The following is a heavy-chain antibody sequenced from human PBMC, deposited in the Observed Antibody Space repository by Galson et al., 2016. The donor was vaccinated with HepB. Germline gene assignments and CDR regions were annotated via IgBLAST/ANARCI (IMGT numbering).Heavy chain of an antibody. CDR3: ARQGVGGVIYGDYGGMRWHDAFEI. D-gene: IGHD4-17*01. J-gene: IGHJ3*02. CDR2: ISYSGKT. Sequence: SETLSLTCTVSGGSINSNSHYWAWIRQPPGKGLEWIGSISYSGKTYYSPSLPSRAALSADMSDNHFSLTLTAVTAADTAIYYCARQGVGGVIYGDYGGMRWHDAFEIWGQGTMVTVSS. CDR1: GGSINSNSHY. V-gene: IGHV4-39*01.